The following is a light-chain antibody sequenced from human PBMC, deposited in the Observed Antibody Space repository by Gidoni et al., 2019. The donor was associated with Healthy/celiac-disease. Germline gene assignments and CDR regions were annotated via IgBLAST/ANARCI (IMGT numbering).Light chain of an antibody. CDR1: QSISSW. Sequence: DIQMTQSPSTLSASAGDRVTITCRASQSISSWLAWYQQKPGKAPKVLIYKASSLESGVPSRFSGSGSGTEFTLTISSLQPDDFATYHCQQYKSYWTFGQGTKVEIK. CDR3: QQYKSYWT. V-gene: IGKV1-5*03. J-gene: IGKJ1*01. CDR2: KAS.